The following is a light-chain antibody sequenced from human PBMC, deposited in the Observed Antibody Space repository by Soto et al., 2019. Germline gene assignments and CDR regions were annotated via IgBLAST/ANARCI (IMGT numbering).Light chain of an antibody. V-gene: IGKV1-5*03. J-gene: IGKJ1*01. CDR3: QQYNSYPWT. CDR2: KAS. CDR1: QSISIW. Sequence: DIQMTQSPSTLSASVGDRVTITCRASQSISIWLAWYQQKPGKAPTLLIYKASSLESGVPSRFSGSGCGTEFTLTISSLPPDDFATYYCQQYNSYPWTFGQGTKVEIK.